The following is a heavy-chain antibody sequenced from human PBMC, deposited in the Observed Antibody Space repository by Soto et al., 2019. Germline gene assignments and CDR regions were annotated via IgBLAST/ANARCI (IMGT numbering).Heavy chain of an antibody. CDR2: IYYSGST. CDR1: GGSISSSSYY. J-gene: IGHJ4*02. CDR3: ATLIPSTDSREYYFDY. D-gene: IGHD3-16*01. Sequence: NPSETLSLTCTVSGGSISSSSYYWGWIRQPPGKGLEWIGSIYYSGSTYYNPSLKSRVTISVDTSKNQFSLKLSSVTAADTAVYYCATLIPSTDSREYYFDYWGQGTLVTVSS. V-gene: IGHV4-39*01.